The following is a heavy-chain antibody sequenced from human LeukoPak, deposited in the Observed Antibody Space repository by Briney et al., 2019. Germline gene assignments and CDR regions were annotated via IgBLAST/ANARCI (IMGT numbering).Heavy chain of an antibody. CDR1: GFSFSTYW. D-gene: IGHD3-10*01. J-gene: IGHJ4*02. CDR2: IWPDGSDK. V-gene: IGHV3-7*01. CDR3: ARLFGGGTTFDY. Sequence: EGSLRLSCAASGFSFSTYWMSWVRQGPGKGLEWVATIWPDGSDKKYVDSVRDRFTISRDNAKNSLYLQMNSLTAEDTAVYYCARLFGGGTTFDYWGQGALVTVSS.